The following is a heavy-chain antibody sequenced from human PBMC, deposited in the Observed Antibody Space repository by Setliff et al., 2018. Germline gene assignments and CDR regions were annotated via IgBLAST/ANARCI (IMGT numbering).Heavy chain of an antibody. CDR1: GYTFTDYY. D-gene: IGHD3-10*01. Sequence: ASVKVSCKASGYTFTDYYMHWVQQAPGKGLEWMGRVDPEDGETIYAEKFQGRVTITAGTSIDTAYMELSSLTSEDTAVYYCATDLAIRGVQFDYWGRGTLVTVSS. V-gene: IGHV1-69-2*01. CDR3: ATDLAIRGVQFDY. CDR2: VDPEDGET. J-gene: IGHJ4*02.